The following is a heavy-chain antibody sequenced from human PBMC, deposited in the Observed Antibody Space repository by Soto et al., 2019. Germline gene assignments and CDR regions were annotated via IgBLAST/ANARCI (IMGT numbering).Heavy chain of an antibody. CDR3: ARERQMYYDFWSGYSYYFDY. J-gene: IGHJ4*02. CDR2: IIPIFGTA. V-gene: IGHV1-69*13. Sequence: SVKVSCKASGGTFSSYAISWVRQAPGQGLEWMGGIIPIFGTANYAQKFQGRVTITADESTSTAYMELSSLRAEDTAVYYCARERQMYYDFWSGYSYYFDYWGQGTLVTVSS. D-gene: IGHD3-3*01. CDR1: GGTFSSYA.